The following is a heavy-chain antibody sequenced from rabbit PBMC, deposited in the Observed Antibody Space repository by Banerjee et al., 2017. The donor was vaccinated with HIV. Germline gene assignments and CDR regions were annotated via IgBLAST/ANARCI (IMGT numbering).Heavy chain of an antibody. CDR1: GLDFSSSYW. D-gene: IGHD6-1*01. Sequence: QSLEESGGDLVKPGASLTLTCKASGLDFSSSYWICWVRQAPGKGLEWIACIYAGSSGSTYYASWAKGRFTITKTSSTTVTLQMTSLTAADTATYFCARRHAGDIGDGYVDLWGQGTLVTVS. J-gene: IGHJ4*01. V-gene: IGHV1S40*01. CDR3: ARRHAGDIGDGYVDL. CDR2: IYAGSSGST.